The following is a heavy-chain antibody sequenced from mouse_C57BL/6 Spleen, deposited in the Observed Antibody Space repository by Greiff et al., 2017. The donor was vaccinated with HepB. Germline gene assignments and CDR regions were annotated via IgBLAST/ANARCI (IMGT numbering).Heavy chain of an antibody. V-gene: IGHV1-55*01. D-gene: IGHD2-1*01. CDR2: IYPGSGST. CDR1: GYTFTSYW. CDR3: AKSPIYYGNSYWYFDV. J-gene: IGHJ1*03. Sequence: QVQLQQPGAELVKPGASVKMSCKASGYTFTSYWITWVKQRPGQGLEWIGDIYPGSGSTNYNEKFKSKATLTVDTSSSTAYMQLSSLTSKDSAVYYGAKSPIYYGNSYWYFDVWGTGTTVTVSS.